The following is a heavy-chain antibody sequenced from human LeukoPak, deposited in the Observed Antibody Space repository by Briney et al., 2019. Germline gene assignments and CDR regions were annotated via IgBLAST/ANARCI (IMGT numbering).Heavy chain of an antibody. CDR2: IYSDGGT. V-gene: IGHV3-53*05. J-gene: IGHJ4*02. CDR1: GFTVNNNY. CDR3: AKAFTWGDDSSGYSYYFDY. Sequence: PGGSLRLSCAASGFTVNNNYMSWVRQAPGKGLEWVSVIYSDGGTFYSDSVKGRFTISRDNSKNTLYLQMNSLRAEDTAVYYCAKAFTWGDDSSGYSYYFDYWGQGTLVTVSS. D-gene: IGHD3-22*01.